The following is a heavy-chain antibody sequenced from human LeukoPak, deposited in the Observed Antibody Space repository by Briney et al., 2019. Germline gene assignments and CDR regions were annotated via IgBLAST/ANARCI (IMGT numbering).Heavy chain of an antibody. CDR3: AREGKNWYGYWHY. J-gene: IGHJ4*02. V-gene: IGHV4-59*13. CDR2: IYYSGST. Sequence: SSETLSLTCTVSGGSISSYYWSWIRQPPGKGLEWIGYIYYSGSTNYNPSLQSRVTISVDTSKSQFSLKLRSVTAADTAVYYCAREGKNWYGYWHYWGQGTLVTVSS. D-gene: IGHD1-1*01. CDR1: GGSISSYY.